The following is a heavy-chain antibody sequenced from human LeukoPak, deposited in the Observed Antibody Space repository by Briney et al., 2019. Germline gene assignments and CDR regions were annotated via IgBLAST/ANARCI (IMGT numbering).Heavy chain of an antibody. J-gene: IGHJ4*02. CDR2: ISGSGGST. Sequence: GGSLRLSCAASGFTFSSYAMSWVRQAPGKGLEWVSAISGSGGSTYYADSVKGRFTISRDNSKNTLYLQMNSLRAEGTAVYYCARELYYGGTLDYWGQGTLVTVSS. V-gene: IGHV3-23*01. CDR1: GFTFSSYA. D-gene: IGHD4-23*01. CDR3: ARELYYGGTLDY.